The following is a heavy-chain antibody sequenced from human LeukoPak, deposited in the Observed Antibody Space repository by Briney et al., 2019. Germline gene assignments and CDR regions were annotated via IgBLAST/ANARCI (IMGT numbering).Heavy chain of an antibody. CDR1: GFTFSSYG. J-gene: IGHJ4*02. CDR2: ISYDGSNK. V-gene: IGHV3-30*18. Sequence: GGSLRLSCAASGFTFSSYGMHWVRQAPGKGLEWVAVISYDGSNKYYADSVKGRFTISRDNSKNTLYLQMNSLRAEDTAVYYCAKDQYFDYWGQGTLVTVSS. CDR3: AKDQYFDY.